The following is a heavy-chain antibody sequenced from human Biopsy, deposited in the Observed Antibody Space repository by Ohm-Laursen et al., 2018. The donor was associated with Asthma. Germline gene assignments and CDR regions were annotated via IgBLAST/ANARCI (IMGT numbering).Heavy chain of an antibody. CDR3: AREATSGEVPFGYFYALDV. Sequence: VASVKVSCKASGYTFTSYYMHWVRQAPGHGLEWMGMTNPFGGSSNFAQKFQGRLTMTRDTSTRTVYMELSSLRSEDTAAYYCAREATSGEVPFGYFYALDVWGEGTTVTVSS. CDR1: GYTFTSYY. D-gene: IGHD2-2*01. J-gene: IGHJ6*04. V-gene: IGHV1-46*01. CDR2: TNPFGGSS.